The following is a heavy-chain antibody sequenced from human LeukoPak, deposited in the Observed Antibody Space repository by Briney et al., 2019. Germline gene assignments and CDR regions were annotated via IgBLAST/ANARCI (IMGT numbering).Heavy chain of an antibody. V-gene: IGHV3-30*04. Sequence: GGSLRLSCAASGFTFSSHAMNWVRQAPGKGLEWVAVISYDGSNKYYVDSVKGRFTISRDNSKNTLYLQMNSLRAEDTAVYYCARGSRNSGSTHDFDYWGQGTLVTVSS. CDR1: GFTFSSHA. CDR3: ARGSRNSGSTHDFDY. J-gene: IGHJ4*02. D-gene: IGHD3-10*01. CDR2: ISYDGSNK.